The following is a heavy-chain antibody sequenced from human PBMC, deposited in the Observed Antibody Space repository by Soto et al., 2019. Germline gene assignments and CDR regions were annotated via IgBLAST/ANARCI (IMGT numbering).Heavy chain of an antibody. D-gene: IGHD6-13*01. CDR1: GFALNTYG. V-gene: IGHV3-33*01. J-gene: IGHJ5*02. CDR2: IWYDGTYK. Sequence: GSLRLSCAASGFALNTYGIRWVRQAPGKGLEWVAVIWYDGTYKYYADSVNGRFTISRDNSKNTVYLQMNGLRAEDTAVYHCASARIAAAGPKWLDPWGQGTLVTVSS. CDR3: ASARIAAAGPKWLDP.